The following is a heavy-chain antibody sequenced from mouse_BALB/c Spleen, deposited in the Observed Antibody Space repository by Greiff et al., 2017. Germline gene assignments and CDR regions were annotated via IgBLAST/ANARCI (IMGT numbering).Heavy chain of an antibody. CDR2: IRNKANGYTT. V-gene: IGHV7-3*02. J-gene: IGHJ2*01. Sequence: EVKLMESGGGLVQPGGSLSLSCATSGFTFTDYYMSWVRQPPGKALEWLGFIRNKANGYTTEYSASVKGRFTISRDNSQSILYLQMNTLRAEDSATYYCARAQYGNYYFDYWGQGTTLTVSA. CDR3: ARAQYGNYYFDY. CDR1: GFTFTDYY. D-gene: IGHD2-10*02.